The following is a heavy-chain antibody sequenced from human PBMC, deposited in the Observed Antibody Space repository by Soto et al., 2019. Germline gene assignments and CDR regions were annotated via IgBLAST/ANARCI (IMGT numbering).Heavy chain of an antibody. V-gene: IGHV4-34*01. D-gene: IGHD3-3*01. J-gene: IGHJ6*02. CDR2: INHSGST. CDR1: GGSFSGYY. Sequence: SETLTVTCADYGGSFSGYYWSWIRQPPGKGLEWTGEINHSGSTNYNPSLKSRVTISVDTSKNQFSLKLSSVTAADTAVYYCARGVYYDFLSGSSYGMDVWGQGTTVTVS. CDR3: ARGVYYDFLSGSSYGMDV.